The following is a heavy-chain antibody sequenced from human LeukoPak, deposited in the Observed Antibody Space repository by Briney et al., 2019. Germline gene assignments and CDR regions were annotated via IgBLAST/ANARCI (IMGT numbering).Heavy chain of an antibody. CDR3: ARLVIVPLEYYFDY. V-gene: IGHV4-30-2*01. J-gene: IGHJ4*02. Sequence: PSETLSLTCAVSGGSISSGGYSWSWIRQPPGKGLEWIGYIYHSGSTYYNPSLKSRVTISVDRSKNQFSLKLSSVTAADTAVYYCARLVIVPLEYYFDYWGQGTLVTVSS. D-gene: IGHD2/OR15-2a*01. CDR1: GGSISSGGYS. CDR2: IYHSGST.